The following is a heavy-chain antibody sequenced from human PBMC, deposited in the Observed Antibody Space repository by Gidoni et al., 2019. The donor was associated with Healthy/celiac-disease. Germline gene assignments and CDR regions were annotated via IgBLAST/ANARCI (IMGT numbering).Heavy chain of an antibody. CDR3: ARQSVDTGMVPDY. V-gene: IGHV4-39*01. CDR1: GGSTSSSSYY. J-gene: IGHJ4*02. D-gene: IGHD5-18*01. CDR2: IYYSGST. Sequence: QLQLQESGPGLVKPSETLYLTCTVSGGSTSSSSYYWGCIRQPPGKGLGWIGRIYYSGSTYYNPSLKSRVTMSVDTSKNQFSLKLRSVTAADTAVYYCARQSVDTGMVPDYWGQGTLVTVSS.